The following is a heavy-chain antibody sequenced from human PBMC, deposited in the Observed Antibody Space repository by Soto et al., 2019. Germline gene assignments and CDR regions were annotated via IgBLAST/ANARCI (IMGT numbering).Heavy chain of an antibody. CDR1: GFTFSDHY. CDR2: TRNKANSYTT. CDR3: ARELSGYSSSWDDAFDI. D-gene: IGHD6-13*01. V-gene: IGHV3-72*01. Sequence: PGGSLRLSCAASGFTFSDHYMDWVRQAPGKGLEWVGRTRNKANSYTTEYAASVKGRFTISRDDSKNSLYLQMNSLKTEDTAVYYCARELSGYSSSWDDAFDIWGQGTMVTVSS. J-gene: IGHJ3*02.